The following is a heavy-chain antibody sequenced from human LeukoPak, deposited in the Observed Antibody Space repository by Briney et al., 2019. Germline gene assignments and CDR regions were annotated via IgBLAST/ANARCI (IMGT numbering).Heavy chain of an antibody. D-gene: IGHD6-13*01. CDR3: ARGGSSWYW. V-gene: IGHV4-4*07. CDR1: GGSISSYY. Sequence: SETLSLTCTVSGGSISSYYWSWIRQPAGKGLGWIGRIYTSGSTNYNPSLKSRVTMSVDTSKNQFSLKLSSVTAADTAVYYCARGGSSWYWWGQGTLVTVSS. J-gene: IGHJ4*02. CDR2: IYTSGST.